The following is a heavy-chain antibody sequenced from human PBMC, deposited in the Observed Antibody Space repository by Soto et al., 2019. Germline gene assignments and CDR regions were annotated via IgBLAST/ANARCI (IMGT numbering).Heavy chain of an antibody. CDR1: GYTFTSYG. CDR3: ARDPYYCSGGSCQPFDY. D-gene: IGHD2-15*01. V-gene: IGHV1-18*01. Sequence: QVRLVQSGAEVKKPGASVKVSCKASGYTFTSYGISWVRQAPGQGLEWMGWISAYNGNTNYAQKLQGRVTMTTDTSTSTAYMELRSLRSDDTAVYYCARDPYYCSGGSCQPFDYLGQGILVTVSS. J-gene: IGHJ4*02. CDR2: ISAYNGNT.